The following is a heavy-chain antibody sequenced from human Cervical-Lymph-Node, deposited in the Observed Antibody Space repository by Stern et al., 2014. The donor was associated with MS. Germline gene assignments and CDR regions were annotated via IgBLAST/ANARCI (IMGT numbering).Heavy chain of an antibody. CDR2: INHSGSS. CDR3: ARGGIFDP. D-gene: IGHD2-15*01. J-gene: IGHJ5*02. V-gene: IGHV4-34*01. Sequence: QVQLQQWGTGLLRPSETLSLTCAVSGGSFSGYYWTWIRQPPGKGLEWIGEINHSGSSRYKPTLKSRSNTPVDMSQRQVTLKLITVTAADTAVYYCARGGIFDPWGQGTLVTVSS. CDR1: GGSFSGYY.